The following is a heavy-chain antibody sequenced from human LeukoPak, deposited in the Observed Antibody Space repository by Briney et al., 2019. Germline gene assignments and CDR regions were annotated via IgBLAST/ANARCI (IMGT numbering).Heavy chain of an antibody. CDR2: INHSGST. CDR1: GGSFSGYY. J-gene: IGHJ6*02. Sequence: SETLSLTCAVYGGSFSGYYWSWIRQPPGKGLEWIGEINHSGSTNYNPSLKSRVTISVDTSKNQFSLKPSSVTAADTAVYYCARGEIVVVVAAYYYYYGMDVWGQGTTVTVSS. D-gene: IGHD2-15*01. CDR3: ARGEIVVVVAAYYYYYGMDV. V-gene: IGHV4-34*01.